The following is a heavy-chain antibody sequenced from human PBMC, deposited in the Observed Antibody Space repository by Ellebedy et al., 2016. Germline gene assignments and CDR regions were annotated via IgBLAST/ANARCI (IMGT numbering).Heavy chain of an antibody. Sequence: ASVKVSCKASGYTFTNYGISWVRQAPGQGLEWMGWISTYNGNTNYAQKLQGRVTMTTDTSTSTAYMELRSLRSDDTAVYYCARSLYSSSWYAPYYYYGMDVWGQGTTVTVSS. CDR2: ISTYNGNT. V-gene: IGHV1-18*01. CDR3: ARSLYSSSWYAPYYYYGMDV. J-gene: IGHJ6*02. D-gene: IGHD6-13*01. CDR1: GYTFTNYG.